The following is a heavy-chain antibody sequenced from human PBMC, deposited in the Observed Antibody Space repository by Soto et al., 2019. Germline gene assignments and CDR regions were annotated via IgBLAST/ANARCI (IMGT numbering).Heavy chain of an antibody. J-gene: IGHJ2*01. Sequence: ASVKVSCKASGYTFTSYAMHWVRQAPGQRLEWMGWINAGNGNTKYSQKFQGRVTITRDTSASTAYMELSSLRSEDTAVYYCARVGLKYCSGGSCYSDWDFDLWGRGTLVTVSS. D-gene: IGHD2-15*01. CDR1: GYTFTSYA. CDR2: INAGNGNT. V-gene: IGHV1-3*01. CDR3: ARVGLKYCSGGSCYSDWDFDL.